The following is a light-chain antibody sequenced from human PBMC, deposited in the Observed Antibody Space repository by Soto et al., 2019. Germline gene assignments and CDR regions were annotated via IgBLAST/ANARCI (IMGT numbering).Light chain of an antibody. CDR3: QQYHSLPTT. CDR1: QSVTSTY. J-gene: IGKJ3*01. CDR2: GAS. Sequence: EIVLTQPPGTLSLSPGERATLSCRASQSVTSTYLAWYQQKPGQPRRLLIYGASNRATGIPDRFSGSGSGTDFTLTISRLEPEDFTVYYCQQYHSLPTTFGPGTKVDI. V-gene: IGKV3-20*01.